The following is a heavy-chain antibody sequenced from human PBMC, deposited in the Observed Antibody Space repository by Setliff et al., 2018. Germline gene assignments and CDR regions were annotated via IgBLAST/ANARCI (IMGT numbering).Heavy chain of an antibody. CDR2: INHSGST. CDR3: RYWSGYYNNDY. Sequence: LSLTCTVSGGSFTNYYWGWIRQSPGKGLEWIGEINHSGSTNYNPSLKSRLTISVDASTNQFSLKLYSVTAADTAVYYCRYWSGYYNNDYWGQGTLVTVSS. CDR1: GGSFTNYY. V-gene: IGHV4-34*01. J-gene: IGHJ4*02. D-gene: IGHD3-3*01.